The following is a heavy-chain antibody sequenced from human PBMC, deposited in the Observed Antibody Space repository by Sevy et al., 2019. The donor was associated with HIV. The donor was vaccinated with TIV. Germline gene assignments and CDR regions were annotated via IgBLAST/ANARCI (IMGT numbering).Heavy chain of an antibody. J-gene: IGHJ5*02. Sequence: GGSLRLSCAVSGFTFNNYVITWVRQAPGKGLEWVSTISGSGGNTYYADSVKGRFTISRDNSNKMVFLELTSLRAEDTALYYCAKEGSGYDAWGQGTLVTVSS. D-gene: IGHD5-12*01. CDR3: AKEGSGYDA. V-gene: IGHV3-23*01. CDR2: ISGSGGNT. CDR1: GFTFNNYV.